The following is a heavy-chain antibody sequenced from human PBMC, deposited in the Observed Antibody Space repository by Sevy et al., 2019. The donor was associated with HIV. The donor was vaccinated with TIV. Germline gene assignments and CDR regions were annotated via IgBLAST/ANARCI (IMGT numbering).Heavy chain of an antibody. Sequence: ASVKVSCKVSGYTLTELSMHWVRQAPGKGLEWMGGFDPEDGETIYAQKFQGRVTMTEVTSTDTAYMELSSLRSEDTAVYYCATPKMKDYDSSGSRTYAFDIWGQGTMVTVSS. CDR2: FDPEDGET. CDR1: GYTLTELS. J-gene: IGHJ3*02. V-gene: IGHV1-24*01. CDR3: ATPKMKDYDSSGSRTYAFDI. D-gene: IGHD3-22*01.